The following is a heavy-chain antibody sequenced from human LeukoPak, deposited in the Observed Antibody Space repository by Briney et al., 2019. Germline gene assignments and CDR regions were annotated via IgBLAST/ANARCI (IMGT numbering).Heavy chain of an antibody. V-gene: IGHV3-30*02. CDR2: MRYDGSKK. CDR1: GFTFSSYG. Sequence: GGSLRLSCAASGFTFSSYGMHWVRQAPGKGLEWVAFMRYDGSKKYYADSVKGRFTISRDNSKNTLYLQMNSLRAEDTAVYYCAKDEQHIVVVTAVAAFDIWGQGTMVTVSS. CDR3: AKDEQHIVVVTAVAAFDI. D-gene: IGHD2-21*02. J-gene: IGHJ3*02.